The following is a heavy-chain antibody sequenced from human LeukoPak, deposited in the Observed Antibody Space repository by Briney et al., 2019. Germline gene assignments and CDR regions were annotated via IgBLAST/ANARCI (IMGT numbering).Heavy chain of an antibody. CDR3: ARHLARTGPVGG. V-gene: IGHV4-61*02. CDR1: GDSISSGKYY. Sequence: SQTLSLTCTVSGDSISSGKYYWSWIRQPAGKGLEWIGRIYAGGRTNYNPSLKSRVTISIDTSKNQFSLKLSSVTAADTAVYYCARHLARTGPVGGWGQGTLVTVSS. J-gene: IGHJ4*02. D-gene: IGHD1-26*01. CDR2: IYAGGRT.